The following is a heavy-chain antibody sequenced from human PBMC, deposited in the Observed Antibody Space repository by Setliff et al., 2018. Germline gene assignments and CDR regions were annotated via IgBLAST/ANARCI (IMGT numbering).Heavy chain of an antibody. CDR1: GFTFSNNA. D-gene: IGHD3-22*01. CDR2: IRKDGSEK. V-gene: IGHV3-7*03. Sequence: QPGGSLRLSCVASGFTFSNNAMNWVRQAPGKGLEWVASIRKDGSEKYYVDSVKGRFTISRDNVKNSLYLQMSSLRAEDTAVYYCARARDSSGYWDFDYWGQGTLVTVSS. CDR3: ARARDSSGYWDFDY. J-gene: IGHJ4*02.